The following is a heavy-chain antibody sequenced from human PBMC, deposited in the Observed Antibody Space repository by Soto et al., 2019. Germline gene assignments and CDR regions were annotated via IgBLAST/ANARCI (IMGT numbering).Heavy chain of an antibody. J-gene: IGHJ4*02. D-gene: IGHD3-3*01. CDR1: GFTFSRYW. CDR3: ARGWVEGLSRQPPTDY. CDR2: IDSYGSAT. V-gene: IGHV3-74*01. Sequence: GALRLSCAASGFTFSRYWMHWVRQAPGKGLVWVSRIDSYGSATSQVDSVEGRFTISRDNAKNTLYLQMNSLRAEDTAVYYCARGWVEGLSRQPPTDYWGQGTLVTVSS.